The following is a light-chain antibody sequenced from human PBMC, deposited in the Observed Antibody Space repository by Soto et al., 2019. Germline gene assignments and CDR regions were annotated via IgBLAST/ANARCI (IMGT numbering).Light chain of an antibody. Sequence: EIAMTQSPATLSVSPGETATLTCRASQSVGSNLAWYQQKPGQAPRLLIYEASTRATGIPARFSGTGSGTEFTLTISSLQAEDFVVYYCQHYGGSQGTFGQGTKVDIK. CDR2: EAS. CDR3: QHYGGSQGT. J-gene: IGKJ1*01. V-gene: IGKV3D-15*01. CDR1: QSVGSN.